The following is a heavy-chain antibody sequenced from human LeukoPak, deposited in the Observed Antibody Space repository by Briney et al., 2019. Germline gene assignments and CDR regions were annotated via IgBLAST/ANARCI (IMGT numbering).Heavy chain of an antibody. Sequence: GGSLRLSCAASGFTFSSYAMHWVRQAPGKGLEWVAVISYDGSNKYYADSVKGRFTISRDNSKNTLYLQMNSLRAEDTAVYYCARVRYYDSSGYSDYYYYYGMDVWGQWTTVTVSS. J-gene: IGHJ6*02. CDR2: ISYDGSNK. CDR1: GFTFSSYA. D-gene: IGHD3-22*01. V-gene: IGHV3-30-3*01. CDR3: ARVRYYDSSGYSDYYYYYGMDV.